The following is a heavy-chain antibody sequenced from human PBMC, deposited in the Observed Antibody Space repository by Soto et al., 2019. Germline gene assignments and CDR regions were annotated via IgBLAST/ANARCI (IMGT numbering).Heavy chain of an antibody. CDR1: GGTFSSYA. J-gene: IGHJ6*02. CDR3: ARAAADLSYYYYYGMDV. D-gene: IGHD6-13*01. Sequence: SVKVSCKASGGTFSSYAISWVRQAPGQGLEWMGGIIPIFGTANYAQKFQGRVTITADESTSTAYMELSSLRSEDTAAYYCARAAADLSYYYYYGMDVWGQGTTVTVSS. V-gene: IGHV1-69*13. CDR2: IIPIFGTA.